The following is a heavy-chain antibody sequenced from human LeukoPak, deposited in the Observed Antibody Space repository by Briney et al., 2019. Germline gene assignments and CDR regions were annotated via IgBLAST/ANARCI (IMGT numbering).Heavy chain of an antibody. V-gene: IGHV3-23*01. CDR3: AKDGEGIAAAGNNWFDP. J-gene: IGHJ5*02. CDR2: ISGSGGST. Sequence: GGSLRLSCAASGFTFSSYAMSWVRQAPEKGLEWVSAISGSGGSTYYAGSVKGRFTISRDNSKNTLYLQMNSLRAEDTAVYYCAKDGEGIAAAGNNWFDPWGQGTLVTVSS. D-gene: IGHD6-13*01. CDR1: GFTFSSYA.